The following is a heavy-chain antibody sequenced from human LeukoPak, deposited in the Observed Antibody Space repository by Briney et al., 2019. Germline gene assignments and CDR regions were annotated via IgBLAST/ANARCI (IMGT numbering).Heavy chain of an antibody. CDR3: AKDYYDILTGIFDY. V-gene: IGHV3-74*01. CDR1: GFTFSSYW. CDR2: INSDGSST. D-gene: IGHD3-9*01. Sequence: GGSLRLSCAASGFTFSSYWMHWVRQAPGKGLVWVSRINSDGSSTSYADSVKGRFTISRDNSKNTLYLQMNSLRAEDTAVYYCAKDYYDILTGIFDYWGQGTLVTVSS. J-gene: IGHJ4*02.